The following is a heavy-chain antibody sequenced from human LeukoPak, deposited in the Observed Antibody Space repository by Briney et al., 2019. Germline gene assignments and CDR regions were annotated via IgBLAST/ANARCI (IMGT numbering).Heavy chain of an antibody. CDR3: AGLGEDTAMVYDPFDY. D-gene: IGHD5-18*01. J-gene: IGHJ4*02. CDR1: GYTFTSYA. Sequence: ASVKVSCKASGYTFTSYAMNWVRQAPGQGLEWMGWINTNTGNPTYAQGFTGRFVFSLDTSVSTAYLQISSLKAEDTAVYYCAGLGEDTAMVYDPFDYWGQGTLVTVSS. CDR2: INTNTGNP. V-gene: IGHV7-4-1*02.